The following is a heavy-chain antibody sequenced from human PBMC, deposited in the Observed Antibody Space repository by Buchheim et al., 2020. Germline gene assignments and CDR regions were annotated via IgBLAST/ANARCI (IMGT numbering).Heavy chain of an antibody. CDR1: GFSFNDYH. J-gene: IGHJ4*02. D-gene: IGHD3-10*01. CDR3: ASNAGY. Sequence: QVQVVESGGGVVQPGRSLRLSCAASGFSFNDYHIHWVRQAPGKGLEWVSLIWYDGSTKIYADSVKGRFTISRDSSKNTLYLKMNSLRVEDTAVYYCASNAGYWGQG. CDR2: IWYDGSTK. V-gene: IGHV3-33*03.